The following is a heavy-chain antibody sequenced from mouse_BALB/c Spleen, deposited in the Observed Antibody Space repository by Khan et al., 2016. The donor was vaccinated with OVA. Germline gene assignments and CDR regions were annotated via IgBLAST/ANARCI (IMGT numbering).Heavy chain of an antibody. J-gene: IGHJ3*01. V-gene: IGHV1-61*01. CDR2: IDPSDSDT. Sequence: VQLQQSGAELVRPGASVKLSCKASGYTFTSYWMNWVKQRPGHGLEWIGRIDPSDSDTHYNPMFTDKATLTVDKSTSTAYMHLSSLTSEDSAVYYWARRDKYDYDPSWFAYWGQGTLVTVSA. CDR1: GYTFTSYW. D-gene: IGHD2-4*01. CDR3: ARRDKYDYDPSWFAY.